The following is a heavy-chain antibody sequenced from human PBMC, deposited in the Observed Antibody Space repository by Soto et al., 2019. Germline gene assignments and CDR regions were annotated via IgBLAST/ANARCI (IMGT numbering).Heavy chain of an antibody. J-gene: IGHJ4*02. Sequence: QVQLVESGGGLVEPGGSLRLSCAASGFRFSDHYMTWIRQAPGKGLEWVSKISSGGTTMYYADSVKGRFTVSRDNAQNSLYLQMNGLRAEATAVYYCAGDPYYYGSAFWGQGTLVTVSS. CDR2: ISSGGTTM. CDR3: AGDPYYYGSAF. D-gene: IGHD3-10*01. V-gene: IGHV3-11*01. CDR1: GFRFSDHY.